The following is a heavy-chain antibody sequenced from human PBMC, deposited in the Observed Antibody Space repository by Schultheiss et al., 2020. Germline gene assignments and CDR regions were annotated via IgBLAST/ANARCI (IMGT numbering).Heavy chain of an antibody. V-gene: IGHV3-15*07. J-gene: IGHJ4*02. Sequence: GGSLRLSCAASGFTFSNAWMNWVRQAPGKGLEWVGRIKSKTDGGTTDYAAPVKGRFTISRDDSKNTLYLQMNSLRAEDTAVYYCARASPSNPGYSSSWCLDYWGQGTLVTVSS. CDR3: ARASPSNPGYSSSWCLDY. CDR2: IKSKTDGGTT. D-gene: IGHD6-13*01. CDR1: GFTFSNAW.